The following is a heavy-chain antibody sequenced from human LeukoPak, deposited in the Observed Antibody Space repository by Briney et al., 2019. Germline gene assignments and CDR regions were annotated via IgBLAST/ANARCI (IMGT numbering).Heavy chain of an antibody. V-gene: IGHV3-30*02. D-gene: IGHD2-2*01. Sequence: GGSLRLSCAASGFTFSSYGMHWVRQAPGKGLEWVAFIRYDGSNKYYADSVKGRFTISRDNSKNTLYLQMSSLRAEDTAVYYCAKDGLVVVPAAPLGWSDPWGQGTLVTVSS. J-gene: IGHJ5*02. CDR3: AKDGLVVVPAAPLGWSDP. CDR2: IRYDGSNK. CDR1: GFTFSSYG.